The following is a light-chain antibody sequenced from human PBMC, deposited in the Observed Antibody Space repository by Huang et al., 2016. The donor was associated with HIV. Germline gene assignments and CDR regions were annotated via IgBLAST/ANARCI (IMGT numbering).Light chain of an antibody. Sequence: DIVMTQSPLSLPVTPGEPASISCRSSQSLRHSNGYKYLDWYLQKSGQSPQLLIYLGSNRASGVPDRFSGSGSDTDFTLKISRVEAEDVGVYYCMQALQTPPTFGQGTRLEIK. CDR2: LGS. J-gene: IGKJ5*01. V-gene: IGKV2-28*01. CDR3: MQALQTPPT. CDR1: QSLRHSNGYKY.